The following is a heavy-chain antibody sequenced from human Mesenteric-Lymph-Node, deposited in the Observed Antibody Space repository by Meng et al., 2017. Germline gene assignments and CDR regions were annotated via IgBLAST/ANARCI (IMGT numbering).Heavy chain of an antibody. CDR1: GGSISSSNW. CDR3: ARDPTGGEDHQRV. Sequence: SGPGLFKPSGTLSPTCAVSGGSISSSNWWSWVRKPPGKGLEWIGKIYHSGITIYNPSLKSRVTMSVDNSKNQFSLKLNSMTAADTAVYYCARDPTGGEDHQRVWGQGTLVTVSS. J-gene: IGHJ4*02. V-gene: IGHV4-4*02. D-gene: IGHD1-14*01. CDR2: IYHSGIT.